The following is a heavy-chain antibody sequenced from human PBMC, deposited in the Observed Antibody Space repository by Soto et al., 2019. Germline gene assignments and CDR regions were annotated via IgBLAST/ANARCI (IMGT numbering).Heavy chain of an antibody. CDR1: GYTFTSYG. V-gene: IGHV1-18*01. D-gene: IGHD6-13*01. CDR2: ISAYNGNT. CDR3: ARDANTIPYSSSWYAGNWFDP. Sequence: ASVKVSCKASGYTFTSYGISWVRQAPGQGLEWMGWISAYNGNTNYAQKLQGRVTMTTDTSTSTAYMELRSLRSDDTAVYYCARDANTIPYSSSWYAGNWFDPWGQGTLVTVSS. J-gene: IGHJ5*02.